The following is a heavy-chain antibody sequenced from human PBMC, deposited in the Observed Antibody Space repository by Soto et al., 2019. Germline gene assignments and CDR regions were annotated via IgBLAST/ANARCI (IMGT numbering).Heavy chain of an antibody. CDR2: IIPIFGTA. Sequence: SVKVSCTASVGTFSSYAISWVRQAPGQGLEWMGGIIPIFGTANYAQKFQGRVTITADESTSTACMELSSLRSEDTAVYYCARDRPVVAAAGTGWFDPWGQGTLVTVSS. V-gene: IGHV1-69*13. CDR3: ARDRPVVAAAGTGWFDP. CDR1: VGTFSSYA. J-gene: IGHJ5*02. D-gene: IGHD6-13*01.